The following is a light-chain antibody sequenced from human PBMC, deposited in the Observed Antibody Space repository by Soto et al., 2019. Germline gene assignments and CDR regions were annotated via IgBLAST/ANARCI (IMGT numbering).Light chain of an antibody. V-gene: IGKV1-5*03. CDR3: QQYHTYA. Sequence: DIQMTQSPSTLSASVGDRVIITCRTSQSISGWMAWYQQKPGKAPNLLIYKTLKTGVPSRFSASGSGTEFTLLITSLQPDDFATYDCQQYHTYAFGQGTTVEIK. J-gene: IGKJ1*01. CDR2: K. CDR1: QSISGW.